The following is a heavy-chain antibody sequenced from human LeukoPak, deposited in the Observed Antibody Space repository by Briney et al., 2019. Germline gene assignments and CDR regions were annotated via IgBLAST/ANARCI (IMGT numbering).Heavy chain of an antibody. V-gene: IGHV4-61*01. D-gene: IGHD3-10*01. CDR3: ARGGYYGSGNDFRFDP. CDR2: IYYSGST. Sequence: SETLSLTCTVSGDSFRSNLYYWGWIRQPPGKGLEWIGYIYYSGSTNYKPSLKSRVTISVDTSKNQFSLKLSSVTAADTAVYYCARGGYYGSGNDFRFDPWGQGTLVTVSS. CDR1: GDSFRSNLYY. J-gene: IGHJ5*02.